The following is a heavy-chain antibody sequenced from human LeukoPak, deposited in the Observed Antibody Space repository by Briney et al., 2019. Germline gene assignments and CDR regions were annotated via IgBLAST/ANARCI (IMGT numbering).Heavy chain of an antibody. CDR3: ARYRLVWLPAPVFDY. Sequence: PGGSLRLSCAASGFTFSDYYMSWIRQAPGKGLEWVSYISSSGSTIYYADSVKGRFTISRDNAKNSLYLQMNRLRAEDTAVYYCARYRLVWLPAPVFDYWGQGTLVTVSS. V-gene: IGHV3-11*04. CDR1: GFTFSDYY. CDR2: ISSSGSTI. J-gene: IGHJ4*02. D-gene: IGHD5-18*01.